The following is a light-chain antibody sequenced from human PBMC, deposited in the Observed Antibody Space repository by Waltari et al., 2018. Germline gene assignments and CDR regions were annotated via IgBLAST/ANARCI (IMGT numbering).Light chain of an antibody. CDR2: DVS. V-gene: IGLV2-14*03. Sequence: QSALTQPASVSGSPGQSITISCTGTSSDVGGYSYVPWYQQHPGKAPKLMIYDVSNRPSGVSNRFSGSKSGNTASLTISGLQAEDEADYFCSSYTSSSTVVFGGGTKLTVL. J-gene: IGLJ2*01. CDR3: SSYTSSSTVV. CDR1: SSDVGGYSY.